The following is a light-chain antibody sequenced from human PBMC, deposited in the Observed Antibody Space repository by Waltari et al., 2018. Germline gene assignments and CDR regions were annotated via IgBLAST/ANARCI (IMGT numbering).Light chain of an antibody. CDR2: AAS. Sequence: DIQMTQSPSSLSASVGDRVTITFRASQSISSYLNWYPQKPGKAPKLLIYAASSLQSGVPSRFSGSGSGTDFTLTISSLQPEDFATYYCQQSYSTPFTFGGGTKVEIK. J-gene: IGKJ4*01. CDR1: QSISSY. V-gene: IGKV1-39*01. CDR3: QQSYSTPFT.